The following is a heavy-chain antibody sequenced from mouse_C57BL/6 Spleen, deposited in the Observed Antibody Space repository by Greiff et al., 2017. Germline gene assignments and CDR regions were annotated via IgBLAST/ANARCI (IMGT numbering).Heavy chain of an antibody. CDR1: GYTFTSYW. Sequence: QVQLQQPGAELVRPGSSVKLSCKASGYTFTSYWMHWVKQRPIQGLEWIGNIDPSDSETHYNQKFKDKATLTVDKSSSTAYMQLSSLTSEDSAVYYCARCLYDGYYVYFDYWGQGTTLTVSS. CDR2: IDPSDSET. D-gene: IGHD2-3*01. J-gene: IGHJ2*01. CDR3: ARCLYDGYYVYFDY. V-gene: IGHV1-52*01.